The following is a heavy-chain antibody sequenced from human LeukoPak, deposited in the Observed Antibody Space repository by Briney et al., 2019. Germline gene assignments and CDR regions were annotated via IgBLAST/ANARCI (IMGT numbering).Heavy chain of an antibody. D-gene: IGHD6-19*01. CDR3: ARSSSGWHSDY. Sequence: GGSLRLSCAASGFTFSNSAMNWVRQAPGKGLEWVSSINDVGSHIYYADSVRGRFTISRDNAKTSVYLQMNNLRPEDTALYYCARSSSGWHSDYWGQGTLATVSS. J-gene: IGHJ4*02. CDR1: GFTFSNSA. V-gene: IGHV3-21*01. CDR2: INDVGSHI.